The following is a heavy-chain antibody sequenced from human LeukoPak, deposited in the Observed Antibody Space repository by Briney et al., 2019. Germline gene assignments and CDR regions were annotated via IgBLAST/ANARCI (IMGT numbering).Heavy chain of an antibody. J-gene: IGHJ4*02. CDR3: AKVGPRMATITNYFDY. V-gene: IGHV3-23*01. CDR2: ISGSGGST. Sequence: PGGSLRLSCAASGFTFSSYAMSWVRQAPGKGLEWVSAISGSGGSTYYADSVKGRFTISRDNSKNTLYLQMNSLRAEDTAVYYCAKVGPRMATITNYFDYWGQGTLVTVSS. CDR1: GFTFSSYA. D-gene: IGHD5-24*01.